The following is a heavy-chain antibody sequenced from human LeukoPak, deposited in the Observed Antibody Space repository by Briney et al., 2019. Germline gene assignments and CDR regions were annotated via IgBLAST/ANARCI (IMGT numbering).Heavy chain of an antibody. Sequence: GGSLRLSCAASGFTFDSYAMSWVRQAPGKGLEWVSAISGSGIRTYYTDSVKGRFTISRDNSKNTLYLHMNSLRAEDTAVYYCAKMYYDYIWDSLDVYYFDYWGQGTLVTVSS. CDR1: GFTFDSYA. CDR2: ISGSGIRT. V-gene: IGHV3-23*01. CDR3: AKMYYDYIWDSLDVYYFDY. D-gene: IGHD3-16*01. J-gene: IGHJ4*02.